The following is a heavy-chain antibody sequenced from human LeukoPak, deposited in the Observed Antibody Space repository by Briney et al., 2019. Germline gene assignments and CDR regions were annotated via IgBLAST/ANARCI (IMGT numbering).Heavy chain of an antibody. Sequence: GRSLRLSCAASGFTFSSYEMNWVRQAPGKGLEWVSYISSSGSTIYYADSVKGRFTISRDNAKNSLYLQMNSLRADDTAVYYCAKLPYGSVDYWGQGTLVTVSS. J-gene: IGHJ4*01. V-gene: IGHV3-48*03. CDR2: ISSSGSTI. D-gene: IGHD3-10*01. CDR1: GFTFSSYE. CDR3: AKLPYGSVDY.